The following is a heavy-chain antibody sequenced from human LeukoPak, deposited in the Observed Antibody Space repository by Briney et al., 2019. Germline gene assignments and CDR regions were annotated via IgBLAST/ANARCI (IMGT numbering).Heavy chain of an antibody. V-gene: IGHV3-30*18. CDR3: AKVFRSGSYLSD. CDR1: GFTFSSYG. CDR2: ISYDGSNK. D-gene: IGHD1-26*01. J-gene: IGHJ4*02. Sequence: GGTLRLSCAASGFTFSSYGMHWGRQAPGPGLEWVAVISYDGSNKYYADSAKGRFTISRDNSKNTLYLQMNSLRAEDTAVYYCAKVFRSGSYLSDWGQGTLVTVSS.